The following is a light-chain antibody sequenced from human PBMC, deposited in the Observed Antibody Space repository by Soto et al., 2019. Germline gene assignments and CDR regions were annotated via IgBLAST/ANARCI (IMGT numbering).Light chain of an antibody. J-gene: IGLJ2*01. V-gene: IGLV2-8*01. CDR3: SSYAGNNNLL. Sequence: QSALTQPASVSVSPGQSITISCTGTSSDVGGYNYVSWYQQHPGKAPKLMIYEVRERPSGVPDRFSGSKSGNTASLTVSGLQAEDEADYYCSSYAGNNNLLFGGGTKVTVL. CDR1: SSDVGGYNY. CDR2: EVR.